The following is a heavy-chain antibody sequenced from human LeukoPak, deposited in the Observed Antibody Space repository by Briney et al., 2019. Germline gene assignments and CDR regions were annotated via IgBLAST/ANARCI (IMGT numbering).Heavy chain of an antibody. D-gene: IGHD3-3*01. V-gene: IGHV1-2*02. Sequence: ASVKVSCKTSGYTFTGYYMHWVRQAPGQGLEWMGWINPNSGGTNYAQKFQGRVTMTRDTSISTAYMELSRLRSDDTAVYYCARDKGYDFWSGYYQGEPRNWFDPWGQGTLVTVSS. J-gene: IGHJ5*02. CDR1: GYTFTGYY. CDR3: ARDKGYDFWSGYYQGEPRNWFDP. CDR2: INPNSGGT.